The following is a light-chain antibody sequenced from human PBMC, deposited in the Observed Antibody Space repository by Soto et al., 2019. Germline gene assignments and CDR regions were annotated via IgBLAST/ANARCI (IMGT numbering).Light chain of an antibody. CDR1: QSVDNSY. CDR3: QQYDTSPWT. CDR2: GAS. Sequence: EIVLTQSPGTLSLSSGERATLSCKTSQSVDNSYLAWYQHKHGQPPRLLIYGASGRATGIPDRFRASGSGTDFTLTITRLEPEDFAVYYCQQYDTSPWTCGPGTKVEIK. J-gene: IGKJ1*01. V-gene: IGKV3-20*01.